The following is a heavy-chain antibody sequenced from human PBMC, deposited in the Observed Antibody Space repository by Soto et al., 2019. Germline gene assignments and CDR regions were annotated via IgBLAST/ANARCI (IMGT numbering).Heavy chain of an antibody. CDR3: ARAHMTTVTRRAFDI. CDR2: IYYSAST. CDR1: GGSISSYY. V-gene: IGHV4-59*01. D-gene: IGHD4-17*01. Sequence: QVQLQESGPGLVKPSETLSLTCTVSGGSISSYYWSWIRQPPGKGLEWIGYIYYSASTNYNPSLKSRVTISVDTSKNQLSLRVSSVTAADSAVYYCARAHMTTVTRRAFDIWGQGTMVTVSS. J-gene: IGHJ3*02.